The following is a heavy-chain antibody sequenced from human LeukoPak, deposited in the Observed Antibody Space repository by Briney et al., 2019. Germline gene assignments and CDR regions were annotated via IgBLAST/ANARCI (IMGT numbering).Heavy chain of an antibody. CDR1: GFTFSSYG. CDR3: AKNYGSSGAFDI. J-gene: IGHJ3*02. CDR2: ISYDGSNK. Sequence: GGSLRLSCAASGFTFSSYGMHWVRQAPGKGLEWVAVISYDGSNKYYADSVKGRFTISRDNSKNTLYLQMNSLRAEDTAVYYCAKNYGSSGAFDIWGQGTMVTVSS. V-gene: IGHV3-30*18. D-gene: IGHD3-22*01.